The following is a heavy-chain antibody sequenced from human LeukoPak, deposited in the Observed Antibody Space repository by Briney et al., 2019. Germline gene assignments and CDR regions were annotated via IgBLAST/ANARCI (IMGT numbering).Heavy chain of an antibody. CDR1: GGSISSYY. CDR3: ARVVVAAFTKGWFDP. D-gene: IGHD2-15*01. V-gene: IGHV4-59*01. Sequence: SETLSLTCTVSGGSISSYYWSWIRQPPGKGLEWIGYIYYSGSTNYNPSLKSRVTISVDTSKNQFSLKLSSVTAADTAVYYCARVVVAAFTKGWFDPWGQGTLVTASS. CDR2: IYYSGST. J-gene: IGHJ5*02.